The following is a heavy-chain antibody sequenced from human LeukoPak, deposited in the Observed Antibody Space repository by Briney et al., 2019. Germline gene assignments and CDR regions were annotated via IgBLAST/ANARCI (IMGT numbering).Heavy chain of an antibody. Sequence: GESLKISCKGSGYSFTSYWISWVRQLPGKGLEWMGRIDPSDSYTNYSPSFQGHVTISADKSISTAYLQWSSLKASDTAMYYCARHVHGEQRYGMDVWGQGTTVTVSS. CDR1: GYSFTSYW. J-gene: IGHJ6*02. CDR2: IDPSDSYT. V-gene: IGHV5-10-1*01. CDR3: ARHVHGEQRYGMDV. D-gene: IGHD4-17*01.